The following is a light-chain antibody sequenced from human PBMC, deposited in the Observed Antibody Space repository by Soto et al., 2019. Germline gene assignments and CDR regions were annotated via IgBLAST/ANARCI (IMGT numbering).Light chain of an antibody. Sequence: DLQMTQSPSSLSASVGDRVTITCRASQSISSYLDWYQQKPGKAPKLLIYAASTLQSAVPSRFSGNGSGTDFALTITTLQPEDFATYYCQQSYSTPLTFGGGTKVEIK. CDR1: QSISSY. V-gene: IGKV1-39*01. CDR3: QQSYSTPLT. J-gene: IGKJ4*01. CDR2: AAS.